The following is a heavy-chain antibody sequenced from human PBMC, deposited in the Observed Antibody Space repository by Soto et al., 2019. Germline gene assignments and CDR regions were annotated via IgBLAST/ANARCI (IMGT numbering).Heavy chain of an antibody. Sequence: SETLSLTCTVSGGSISSSTYYWGRMRQPPGKGLEWIASFFIGGNTYYNPSLKSRVTISVDTSKNQFSLKLSSVTAADTAVYYCARDTVGAGFDYWGQGTLVTVSS. CDR2: FFIGGNT. CDR3: ARDTVGAGFDY. CDR1: GGSISSSTYY. D-gene: IGHD1-26*01. V-gene: IGHV4-39*07. J-gene: IGHJ4*02.